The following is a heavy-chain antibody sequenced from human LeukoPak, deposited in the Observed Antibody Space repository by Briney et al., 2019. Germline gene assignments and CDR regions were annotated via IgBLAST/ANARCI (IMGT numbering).Heavy chain of an antibody. CDR1: GFTFSNAW. V-gene: IGHV3-30*02. CDR3: AKDRGSTSCLNY. CDR2: IRYDGSNK. J-gene: IGHJ4*02. D-gene: IGHD2-2*01. Sequence: GGSLRLSCAASGFTFSNAWMSWVRQAPGKGLEWVAFIRYDGSNKYYADSVKGRFTISRDNSKNTLYLQMNSLRAEDTAVYYCAKDRGSTSCLNYWGQGTLVTVSS.